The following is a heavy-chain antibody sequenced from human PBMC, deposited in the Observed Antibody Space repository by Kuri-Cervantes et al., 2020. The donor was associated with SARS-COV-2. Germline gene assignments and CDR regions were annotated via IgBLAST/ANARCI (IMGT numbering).Heavy chain of an antibody. Sequence: LSLTCAASGFTFDDYAMHWVRQAPGKGLEWVSGISWNSGSIGYADSVKGRFTISRDNAKNSLYLQMNSLGAEDMALYYCARGGGIAARRVSYYFDYWGQGTLVTVSS. CDR3: ARGGGIAARRVSYYFDY. CDR1: GFTFDDYA. V-gene: IGHV3-9*03. D-gene: IGHD6-6*01. CDR2: ISWNSGSI. J-gene: IGHJ4*02.